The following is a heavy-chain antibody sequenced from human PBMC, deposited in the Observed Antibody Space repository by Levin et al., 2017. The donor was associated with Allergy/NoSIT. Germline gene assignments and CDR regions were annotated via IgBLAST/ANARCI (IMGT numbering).Heavy chain of an antibody. Sequence: SCVASGFTFDTYWMTWVRQAPGKGLEWVADIKQDGSEKYYMDSVKGRFTISRDNAKNSMYLQMDSLRAEDTAVYFCARQTGRCFDPWGQGTLVTVSS. J-gene: IGHJ5*02. CDR1: GFTFDTYW. V-gene: IGHV3-7*01. CDR2: IKQDGSEK. CDR3: ARQTGRCFDP.